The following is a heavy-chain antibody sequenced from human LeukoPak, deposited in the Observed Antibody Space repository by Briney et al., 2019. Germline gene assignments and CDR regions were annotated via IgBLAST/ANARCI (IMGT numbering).Heavy chain of an antibody. Sequence: PSETLSLTCTVSRGSISGYYCNWIRQPPGKGLEWIGYIYSSGSTNYNPSLKSRVTISLDTSRNQFSLKLTSVTAADTAVYYCARTSYYDSSGYSTLPGAFKTWGQGTMVTVSS. J-gene: IGHJ3*02. V-gene: IGHV4-59*01. CDR1: RGSISGYY. D-gene: IGHD3-22*01. CDR2: IYSSGST. CDR3: ARTSYYDSSGYSTLPGAFKT.